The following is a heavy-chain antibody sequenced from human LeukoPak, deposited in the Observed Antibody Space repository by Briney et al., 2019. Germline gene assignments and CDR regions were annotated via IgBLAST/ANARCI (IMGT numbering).Heavy chain of an antibody. CDR1: GFTFSNYD. D-gene: IGHD3-10*01. CDR2: ITGSGTST. J-gene: IGHJ3*01. CDR3: TKARFGSGTYSAYDF. V-gene: IGHV3-23*01. Sequence: PGGSLRLSCAASGFTFSNYDMHWVRQAPGKGLEWVSTITGSGTSTFYADSVKGRFTISRDTSKTTLHLQMNSLRADDTAIYYCTKARFGSGTYSAYDFWGQGTMVTVSS.